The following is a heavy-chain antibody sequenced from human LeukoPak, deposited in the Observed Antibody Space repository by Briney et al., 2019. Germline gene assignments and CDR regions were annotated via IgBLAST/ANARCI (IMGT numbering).Heavy chain of an antibody. Sequence: ASVKVSCKASGYTFTSYGISWVRQAPGQGLEWMGWISSYNGNTNYAQKLQGRVTMTTDTSTSTAYMELRSLRSDDTAVYYCARDLHPYYYDSSGRNDAFDIWGQGTMVTVSS. V-gene: IGHV1-18*01. CDR1: GYTFTSYG. CDR3: ARDLHPYYYDSSGRNDAFDI. J-gene: IGHJ3*02. D-gene: IGHD3-22*01. CDR2: ISSYNGNT.